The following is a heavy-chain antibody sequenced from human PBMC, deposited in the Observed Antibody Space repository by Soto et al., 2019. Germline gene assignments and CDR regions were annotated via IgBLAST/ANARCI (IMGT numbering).Heavy chain of an antibody. Sequence: PSQTLSLTCAISGDSVFSSTAAWNWIRQSPSRGLEWLGRTYYRSKWYNDYAVSVKSRITVNPDTSKHQFSLQLNSVTPEDTAVYYCARDRSGSGWFDAFDIWGHGTMVTVSS. D-gene: IGHD6-19*01. J-gene: IGHJ3*02. V-gene: IGHV6-1*01. CDR3: ARDRSGSGWFDAFDI. CDR2: TYYRSKWYN. CDR1: GDSVFSSTAA.